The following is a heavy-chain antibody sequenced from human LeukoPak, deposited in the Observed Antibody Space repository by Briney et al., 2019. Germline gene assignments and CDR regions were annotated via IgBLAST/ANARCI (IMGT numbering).Heavy chain of an antibody. V-gene: IGHV3-30*18. D-gene: IGHD6-19*01. CDR3: AKVADSSGWYLEYYFDY. CDR2: ISYDGSNK. J-gene: IGHJ4*02. Sequence: GRSLRLSCAASGFTFSSYGMHWVRQAPGKGLEWVAVISYDGSNKYYADSVKGRFTISRDNSKNTLYLQMNSLRAEDTAVYYCAKVADSSGWYLEYYFDYWGQGTLVTVSS. CDR1: GFTFSSYG.